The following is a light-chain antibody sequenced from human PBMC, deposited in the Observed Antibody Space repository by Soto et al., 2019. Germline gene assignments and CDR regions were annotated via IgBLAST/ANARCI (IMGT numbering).Light chain of an antibody. CDR3: CSYAGTYTVV. CDR2: DVS. Sequence: QSALTQPRSVSGSPGQSVTISCTGTSSDVGGYSYVSSYQQHPGKAPKFIIYDVSKRPSGVPDRFSGSKSGNTASLTISGLQAEDEADYYCCSYAGTYTVVFGGGTKLTVL. V-gene: IGLV2-11*01. CDR1: SSDVGGYSY. J-gene: IGLJ2*01.